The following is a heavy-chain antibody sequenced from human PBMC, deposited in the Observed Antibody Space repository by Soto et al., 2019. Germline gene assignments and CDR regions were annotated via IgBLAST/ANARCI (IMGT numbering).Heavy chain of an antibody. J-gene: IGHJ6*03. CDR3: ARESGDYYYYYMDV. CDR2: IYSGGST. Sequence: GGSLRLSCAASGFTVSSNYMSWVRQAPGKGLEWVSVIYSGGSTYYADSVKGRFTISRDNSKNTLYLQMNSLGAEATAVYYWARESGDYYYYYMDVWGKGTTVTVSS. D-gene: IGHD4-17*01. V-gene: IGHV3-66*01. CDR1: GFTVSSNY.